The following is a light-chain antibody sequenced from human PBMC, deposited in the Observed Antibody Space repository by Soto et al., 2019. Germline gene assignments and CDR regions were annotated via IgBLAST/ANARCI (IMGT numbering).Light chain of an antibody. CDR1: QSVSTSY. J-gene: IGKJ1*01. V-gene: IGKV3-20*01. CDR2: GAS. Sequence: DIVLTHSPGTLSLSPGDRATLSCRASQSVSTSYLAWYQQKPGQAPRLLIYGASSRDTGIPDRFSGSGSGTDFTLTISSLEPEDFAAYYCQQYGNSRGTFGRGTKVDIK. CDR3: QQYGNSRGT.